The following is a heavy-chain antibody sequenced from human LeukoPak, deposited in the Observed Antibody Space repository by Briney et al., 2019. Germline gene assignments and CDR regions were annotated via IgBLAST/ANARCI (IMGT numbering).Heavy chain of an antibody. CDR2: INSDGSST. CDR3: ASAFSSSSGRWFDP. V-gene: IGHV3-74*01. D-gene: IGHD6-6*01. J-gene: IGHJ5*02. Sequence: GGSLRLSCAASGFTFSSYWMHWVRQAPGKGLVWVSRINSDGSSTSYADSVKGRFTISRDNAKNTLYLQMNSLRAEDTAVYYCASAFSSSSGRWFDPRGQGTLVTVSS. CDR1: GFTFSSYW.